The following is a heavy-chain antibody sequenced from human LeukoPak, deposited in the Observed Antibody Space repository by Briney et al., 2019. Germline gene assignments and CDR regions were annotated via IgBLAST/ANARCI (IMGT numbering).Heavy chain of an antibody. CDR2: INTDGSGT. V-gene: IGHV3-74*01. CDR3: TRDLRYCTSTSCYDPYFDH. CDR1: GFTFSNYW. J-gene: IGHJ4*02. D-gene: IGHD2-2*01. Sequence: GGSLRLSCAASGFTFSNYWMHWVHQAPGKGLVWVSRINTDGSGTSYADSVKGRFTISRDNAKNTLYLQMNSLRGEDTAVYYCTRDLRYCTSTSCYDPYFDHWGQGTLVTVSS.